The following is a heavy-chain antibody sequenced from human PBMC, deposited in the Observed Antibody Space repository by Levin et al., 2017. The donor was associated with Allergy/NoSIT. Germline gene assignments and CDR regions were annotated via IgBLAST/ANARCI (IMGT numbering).Heavy chain of an antibody. CDR1: GFTFSRYW. J-gene: IGHJ4*02. CDR3: ARLYGDYFDY. CDR2: IKEDGSEQ. Sequence: GGSLRLSCAASGFTFSRYWMTWVRQAPGKGLDWVANIKEDGSEQHYVESEMGRFTISRDNAKNSLYLQMNSLRVEDTAVYYCARLYGDYFDYWGQGTLVTVSS. V-gene: IGHV3-7*01. D-gene: IGHD2-8*01.